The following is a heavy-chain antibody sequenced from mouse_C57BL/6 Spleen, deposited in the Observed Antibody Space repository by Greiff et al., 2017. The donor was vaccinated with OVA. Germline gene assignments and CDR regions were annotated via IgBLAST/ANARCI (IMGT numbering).Heavy chain of an antibody. Sequence: VQRVESGAELARPGASVKLSCKASGYTFTSYGISWVKQRTGQGLEWIGEIYPRSGNTYYNEKFKGKATLTADKSSSTAYMELRSLTSEDSAVYFCARGKLNDYAMDYWGQGTSVTVSS. D-gene: IGHD1-3*01. J-gene: IGHJ4*01. CDR2: IYPRSGNT. CDR3: ARGKLNDYAMDY. CDR1: GYTFTSYG. V-gene: IGHV1-81*01.